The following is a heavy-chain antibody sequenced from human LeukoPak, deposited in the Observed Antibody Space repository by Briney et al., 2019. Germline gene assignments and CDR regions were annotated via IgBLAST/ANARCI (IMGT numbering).Heavy chain of an antibody. CDR1: GGSISSYY. D-gene: IGHD4/OR15-4a*01. CDR3: ARSRRSLTHYYYYGMDV. V-gene: IGHV4-59*01. CDR2: IYYSGST. Sequence: SGTLSLTCTVSGGSISSYYWSWIRQPPGKGLEWIGYIYYSGSTNYNPSLKSRVTISVDTSKNQFSLKLSSVTAADTAVYYCARSRRSLTHYYYYGMDVWGQGTTVTVSS. J-gene: IGHJ6*02.